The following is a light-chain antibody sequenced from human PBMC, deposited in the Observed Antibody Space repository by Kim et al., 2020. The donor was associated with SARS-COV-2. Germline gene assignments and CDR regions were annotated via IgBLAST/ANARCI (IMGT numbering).Light chain of an antibody. CDR1: NIGSKN. Sequence: SYELPQPLSVSVALGQTARITCGGNNIGSKNVHWYQQKPGQAPVLVIYRDSNRPSGIPERFSGSNSGNTATLTISRAQAGDEADYYCQVWDSSTVVFGGGTQLTVL. CDR3: QVWDSSTVV. CDR2: RDS. V-gene: IGLV3-9*01. J-gene: IGLJ2*01.